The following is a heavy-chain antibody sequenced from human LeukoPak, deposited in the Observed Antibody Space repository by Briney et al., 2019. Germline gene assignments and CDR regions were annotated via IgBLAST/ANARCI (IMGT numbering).Heavy chain of an antibody. CDR3: VRESGKFDY. CDR1: GLNFDDSA. Sequence: PGGSLRLSCVASGLNFDDSAMHWVRQAPGKGLEWVSLISPDGIGTFYAGSVRGRFSISRDNRKHSLFLQMTSLRTEDTAMYYCVRESGKFDYWGQGTLVAVSS. J-gene: IGHJ4*02. V-gene: IGHV3-43*02. CDR2: ISPDGIGT.